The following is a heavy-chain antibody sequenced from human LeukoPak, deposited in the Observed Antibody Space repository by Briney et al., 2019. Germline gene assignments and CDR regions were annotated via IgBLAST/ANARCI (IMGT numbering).Heavy chain of an antibody. CDR2: INPNSGGT. V-gene: IGHV1-2*02. J-gene: IGHJ4*02. CDR1: GYTFTGYY. CDR3: ARSFGGADPYYYDSSGYYPWYFDY. Sequence: GASVKVSCKASGYTFTGYYMHWVRQAPGQGLEWMGWINPNSGGTNDAQKFQGRVTMTRDTSISTAYMELSRLRSDDTAVYYCARSFGGADPYYYDSSGYYPWYFDYWGQGTLVTVSS. D-gene: IGHD3-22*01.